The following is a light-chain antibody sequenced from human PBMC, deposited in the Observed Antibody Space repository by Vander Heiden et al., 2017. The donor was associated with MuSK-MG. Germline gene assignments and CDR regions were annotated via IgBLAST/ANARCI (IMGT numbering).Light chain of an antibody. CDR1: SSDVGGYNY. CDR2: DVS. CDR3: SSYTSSSTLGDV. Sequence: QSALTQPASVSGSPGQSITISCTGTSSDVGGYNYVSWYQQHPGKAPNLMIYDVSNRHSGVSNRFSCSKSGNTASLTITGLQAEDEADDYCSSYTSSSTLGDVFGTGTKVTVL. J-gene: IGLJ1*01. V-gene: IGLV2-14*03.